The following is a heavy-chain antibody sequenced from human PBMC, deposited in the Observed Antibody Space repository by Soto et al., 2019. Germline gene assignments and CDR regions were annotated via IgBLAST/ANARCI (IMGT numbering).Heavy chain of an antibody. J-gene: IGHJ4*02. V-gene: IGHV4-30-2*01. CDR2: IYHSGST. CDR1: GGSISSGGYS. D-gene: IGHD1-26*01. CDR3: ARGIVGATPPDY. Sequence: SETLSLTCAVSGGSISSGGYSWSWIRQPPGKGLEWIGYIYHSGSTYYNPSLKSRVTISVDGSKNQFSLKLSSVTAADTAVYYCARGIVGATPPDYWGQGTLATVSS.